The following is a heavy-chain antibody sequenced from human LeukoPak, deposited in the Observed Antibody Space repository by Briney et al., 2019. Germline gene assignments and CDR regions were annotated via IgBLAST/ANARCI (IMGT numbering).Heavy chain of an antibody. D-gene: IGHD3-22*01. Sequence: PGGSLRLSCAASGFTFSSYDMHWVRQATGKGLGWVSAIGTAGDTYYPGSVKGRFTISRENAKNSLYLQMNSLRAGDTAVYYCARDSGYYYDSSGYYYPGYYGMDVWGQGTTVTVSS. J-gene: IGHJ6*02. CDR3: ARDSGYYYDSSGYYYPGYYGMDV. V-gene: IGHV3-13*04. CDR1: GFTFSSYD. CDR2: IGTAGDT.